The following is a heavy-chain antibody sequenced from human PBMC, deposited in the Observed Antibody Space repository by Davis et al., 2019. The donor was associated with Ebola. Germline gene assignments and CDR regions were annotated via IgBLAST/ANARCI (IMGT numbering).Heavy chain of an antibody. Sequence: AASVKVSCKASGGTFNSNNIAWVRQAPEQGLEWMGRIIPILGIANYAQKFRGRVMITADKSTRIAYMELNSLTSEDTAVYYCARGPSVATAHYFDYWGQGTLVTVSS. V-gene: IGHV1-69*02. J-gene: IGHJ4*02. CDR3: ARGPSVATAHYFDY. D-gene: IGHD2-21*02. CDR2: IIPILGIA. CDR1: GGTFNSNN.